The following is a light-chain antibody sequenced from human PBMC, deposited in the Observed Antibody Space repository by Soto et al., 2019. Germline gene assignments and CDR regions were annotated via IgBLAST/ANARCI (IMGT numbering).Light chain of an antibody. CDR3: QQYGNSSWT. Sequence: EIVLTQSPGTLSLSPGERATLSCRASQSISSSYLAWYQQKPGQAPRLLIYGASSRATGIPERFSGSEYGTDFTLTISRLEPEDFAVYYCQQYGNSSWTFGQGTKVEIK. J-gene: IGKJ1*01. V-gene: IGKV3-20*01. CDR1: QSISSSY. CDR2: GAS.